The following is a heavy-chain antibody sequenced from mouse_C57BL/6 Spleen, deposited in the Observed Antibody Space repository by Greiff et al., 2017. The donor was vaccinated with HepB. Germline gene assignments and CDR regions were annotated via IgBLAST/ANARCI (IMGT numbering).Heavy chain of an antibody. J-gene: IGHJ2*01. V-gene: IGHV5-17*01. Sequence: DVHLVESGGGLVKPGGSLKLSCAASGFTFSDYGMHWVRQAPEKGLEWVAYISSGSSTIYYADTVKGRFPISRDNAKNTMFLQMTSLRSEDTAMYYCARETYWYYFDYWGQGTTLTVSS. CDR3: ARETYWYYFDY. CDR1: GFTFSDYG. D-gene: IGHD1-1*01. CDR2: ISSGSSTI.